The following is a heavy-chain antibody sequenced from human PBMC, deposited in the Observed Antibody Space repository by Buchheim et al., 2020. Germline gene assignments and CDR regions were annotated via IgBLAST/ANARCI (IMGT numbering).Heavy chain of an antibody. CDR3: ARGEWWEPTYFHY. V-gene: IGHV4-61*02. D-gene: IGHD1-26*01. Sequence: QVQLQESGPGLVKPSQTLSLTCTVSGGSISSGSYYWSWIRQPAGKGLEWIGRIYTSGRTNSNPSLKSRVTTSVNTSNNQFLLKLSAVTAADAAVYYCARGEWWEPTYFHYWGQGTL. CDR1: GGSISSGSYY. CDR2: IYTSGRT. J-gene: IGHJ4*02.